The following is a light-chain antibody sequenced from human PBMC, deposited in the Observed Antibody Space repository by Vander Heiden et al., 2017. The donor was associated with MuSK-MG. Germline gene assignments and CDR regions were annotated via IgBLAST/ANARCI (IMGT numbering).Light chain of an antibody. Sequence: DIQMTQSPSSLSASVGYRVTITCRVSQSMSRYLNWYQQKQGKAPKLLINAASSLQSGVPSRFRGSGSGTDFTLTISRLQPEDFATYYCQQSDSTTRTFGQGTKGEIK. J-gene: IGKJ1*01. CDR3: QQSDSTTRT. CDR1: QSMSRY. CDR2: AAS. V-gene: IGKV1-39*01.